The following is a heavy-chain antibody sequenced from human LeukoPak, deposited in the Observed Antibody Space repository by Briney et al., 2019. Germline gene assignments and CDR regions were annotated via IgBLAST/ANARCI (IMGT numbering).Heavy chain of an antibody. CDR1: GFALSTTY. Sequence: GGSLRLSCVASGFALSTTYMSWVREAPGKGLEWVSVIYDGDNANYGDSVKGRFTVSRDFSTHTLYLQMNSLRVDDTAVYYCARVYGSGSFNLWGQGTLVTVSS. CDR2: IYDGDNA. D-gene: IGHD3-10*01. CDR3: ARVYGSGSFNL. V-gene: IGHV3-66*01. J-gene: IGHJ5*02.